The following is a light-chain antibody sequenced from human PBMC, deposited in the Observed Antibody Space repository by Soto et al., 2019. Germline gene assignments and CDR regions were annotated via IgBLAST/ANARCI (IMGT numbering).Light chain of an antibody. V-gene: IGLV1-47*01. CDR2: RNN. Sequence: QYVLTQPPSASGTPGQSVTISCSGSSSNIGSNYVYWYQQLPGTAPKLLIYRNNQRPSGVPDRFSGSKSGTSASLAISGLRSEDEADYYCAAWNDSLSGPNYVFGTGTKVTVL. CDR1: SSNIGSNY. CDR3: AAWNDSLSGPNYV. J-gene: IGLJ1*01.